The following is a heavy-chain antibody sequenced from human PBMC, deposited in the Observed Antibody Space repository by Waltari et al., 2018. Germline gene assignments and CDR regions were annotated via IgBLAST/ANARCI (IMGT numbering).Heavy chain of an antibody. V-gene: IGHV4-59*01. CDR2: IYYSGST. D-gene: IGHD6-13*01. CDR3: ARDAGIATDAFDI. CDR1: GGSISSYY. J-gene: IGHJ3*02. Sequence: QVQLQESGPGLVKPSETLSLTCTVSGGSISSYYWSWIRQPPGKGLEWIGYIYYSGSTNYNPSLKSRVTISVDTSKNQFSLKLSSVTAADTAVYYCARDAGIATDAFDIWGQGTMVTVSS.